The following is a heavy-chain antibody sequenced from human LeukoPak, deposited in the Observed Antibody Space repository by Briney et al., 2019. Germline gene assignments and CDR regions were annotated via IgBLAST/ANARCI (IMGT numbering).Heavy chain of an antibody. CDR2: IYYRGST. CDR1: DGSISSYY. CDR3: ARAVVLATAIHFDH. D-gene: IGHD2-15*01. Sequence: SETLSLTCTVSDGSISSYYWSWIRQPPGKGLEWIGYIYYRGSTNYNPSLRSRLNISVDTSKNQFSLKLSSVTAADTAVYYCARAVVLATAIHFDHWGQGTLVTVSS. V-gene: IGHV4-59*01. J-gene: IGHJ4*02.